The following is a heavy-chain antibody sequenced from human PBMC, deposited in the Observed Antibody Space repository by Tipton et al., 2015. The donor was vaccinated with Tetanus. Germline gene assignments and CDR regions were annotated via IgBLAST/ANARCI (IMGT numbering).Heavy chain of an antibody. CDR3: ARANNDFPKKGPFDS. V-gene: IGHV4-61*01. Sequence: TLSLTCTVSGGSVSGSSHYWSWIRQPPGKQLEWVGYIYHSGGTNYNPSLKSRVSISFGTSKNQFSLNLESVAAADTAFYYCARANNDFPKKGPFDSWGQGTLVTVSS. D-gene: IGHD1-1*01. CDR2: IYHSGGT. J-gene: IGHJ4*02. CDR1: GGSVSGSSHY.